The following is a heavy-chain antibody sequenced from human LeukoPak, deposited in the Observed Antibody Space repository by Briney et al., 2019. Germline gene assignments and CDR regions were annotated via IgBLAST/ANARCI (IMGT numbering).Heavy chain of an antibody. CDR3: ARRFYCSSTSCYYRGEYYFDY. D-gene: IGHD2-2*01. V-gene: IGHV1-18*01. CDR1: GYTFTSYG. Sequence: ASVKVSCKASGYTFTSYGISWVRQAPGQGLEWMGWISAYNGNTNYAQKLQGRVTITTDESTSTAYMELSSLRSEDTAVYYCARRFYCSSTSCYYRGEYYFDYWGQGTLVTVSS. J-gene: IGHJ4*02. CDR2: ISAYNGNT.